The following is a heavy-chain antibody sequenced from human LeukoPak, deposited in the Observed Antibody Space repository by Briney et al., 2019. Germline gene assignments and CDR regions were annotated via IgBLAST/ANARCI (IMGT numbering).Heavy chain of an antibody. Sequence: PGGSLRLSCAASGFTFRSYSMNWVRQAPGKGLEWVSYISSSSSTIYYADSVKGRFTISRDNAKNSLYLQMNSLRAEDTAVYYCARDSDSYYFDYWGQGTLVTVSS. CDR2: ISSSSSTI. D-gene: IGHD2-21*01. J-gene: IGHJ4*02. CDR1: GFTFRSYS. V-gene: IGHV3-48*01. CDR3: ARDSDSYYFDY.